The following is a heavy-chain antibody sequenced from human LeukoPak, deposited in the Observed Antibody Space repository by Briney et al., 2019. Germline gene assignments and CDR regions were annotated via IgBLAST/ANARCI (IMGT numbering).Heavy chain of an antibody. D-gene: IGHD6-19*01. CDR2: ISSSGSYI. CDR3: ARDFSSGMDV. Sequence: GGSLRLSCAASGFTFSSYSMNWVRQAPGKGLEWVSSISSSGSYIYYADSVKGRFTISRDNARNSLYLQMNSLRAEDTGVYYCARDFSSGMDVWGQGTTVTVSS. CDR1: GFTFSSYS. V-gene: IGHV3-21*01. J-gene: IGHJ6*02.